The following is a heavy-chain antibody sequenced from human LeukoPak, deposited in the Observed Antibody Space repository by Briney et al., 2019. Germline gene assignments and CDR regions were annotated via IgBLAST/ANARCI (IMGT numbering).Heavy chain of an antibody. CDR2: ISGSGGRT. CDR1: GFTFRSYG. J-gene: IGHJ4*02. V-gene: IGHV3-23*01. D-gene: IGHD1-26*01. Sequence: GGTLRLSCAASGFTFRSYGMTWVRQAPGKGLEWVSAISGSGGRTYYADSVKGRFTISRDNSKNTLYLQMNSLRAEDTAVYYCAKVRAPRQYYFDYWGQGTLVTVSS. CDR3: AKVRAPRQYYFDY.